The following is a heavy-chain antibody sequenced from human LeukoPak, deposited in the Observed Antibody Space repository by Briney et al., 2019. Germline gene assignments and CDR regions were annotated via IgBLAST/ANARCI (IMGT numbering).Heavy chain of an antibody. V-gene: IGHV4-61*02. J-gene: IGHJ3*02. CDR1: AGSINSGDYY. Sequence: PSQTLSLTCTVSAGSINSGDYYWSWIRQPAGKGLEWIGCIDSPGTNYNYNPSVKSRVTISIDTSKNQFSLKLTSVTAADTAVYYCARGIGTSYDSSRDAFDIWGQGTMVTVSS. D-gene: IGHD3-22*01. CDR3: ARGIGTSYDSSRDAFDI. CDR2: IDSPGTN.